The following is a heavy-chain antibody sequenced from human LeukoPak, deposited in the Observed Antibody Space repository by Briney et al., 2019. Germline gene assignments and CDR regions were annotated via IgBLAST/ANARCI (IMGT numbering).Heavy chain of an antibody. CDR1: GFTFSSYA. Sequence: PGGSLRLSCAASGFTFSSYAMSWVRQAPGKGLEWVSAISGSGGSTYYADSVKGRFTISRDNSKNTLYLQMNSLRSDDTAVYYCARDFPARRGITMVRGGVPLLALWGQGTLVTVSS. D-gene: IGHD3-10*01. J-gene: IGHJ4*02. V-gene: IGHV3-23*01. CDR3: ARDFPARRGITMVRGGVPLLAL. CDR2: ISGSGGST.